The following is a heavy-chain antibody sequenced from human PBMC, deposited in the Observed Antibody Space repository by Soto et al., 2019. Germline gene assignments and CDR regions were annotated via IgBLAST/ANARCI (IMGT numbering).Heavy chain of an antibody. J-gene: IGHJ6*02. D-gene: IGHD6-19*01. CDR2: ISYDGGNQ. CDR3: ARDRSSTYYYYGMDL. Sequence: LRLSCEASGFSFNRHGIHRVRQAPGKGLEWVAVISYDGGNQAYADSVKGRFSISRDNSKNTVYLQMNSLRAEDTAVYYCARDRSSTYYYYGMDLWGQGTTVTVSS. V-gene: IGHV3-30-3*01. CDR1: GFSFNRHG.